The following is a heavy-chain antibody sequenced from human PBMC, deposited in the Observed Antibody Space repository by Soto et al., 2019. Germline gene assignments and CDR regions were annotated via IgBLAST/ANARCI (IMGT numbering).Heavy chain of an antibody. V-gene: IGHV3-48*03. J-gene: IGHJ6*04. Sequence: GGSLRLSCAASGFTFSSYEMNLVRQAPGKGLEWVSYISSSGSTIYYADSVKGRFTISRDNAKNSLYLQMNSLRAEDTAVYYCARDKWQWLVPYGMDVWGEGTKVTVSS. CDR1: GFTFSSYE. D-gene: IGHD6-19*01. CDR2: ISSSGSTI. CDR3: ARDKWQWLVPYGMDV.